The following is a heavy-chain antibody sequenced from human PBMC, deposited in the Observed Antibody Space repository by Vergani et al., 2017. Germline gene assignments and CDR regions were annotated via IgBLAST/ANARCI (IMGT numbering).Heavy chain of an antibody. D-gene: IGHD3-3*01. CDR3: AREYDEFWSGYYTGGWFDP. CDR1: GGSISSGGYS. Sequence: QLQLQESGSGLVKPSQTLSLTCAVSGGSISSGGYSWSWIRQPPGKGLEWIGYIYHSGSTYYNPSLKSRVTISVDRSKNQFSLKLSSVTAADTAVYYCAREYDEFWSGYYTGGWFDPWGQGTLVTVSS. V-gene: IGHV4-30-2*01. CDR2: IYHSGST. J-gene: IGHJ5*02.